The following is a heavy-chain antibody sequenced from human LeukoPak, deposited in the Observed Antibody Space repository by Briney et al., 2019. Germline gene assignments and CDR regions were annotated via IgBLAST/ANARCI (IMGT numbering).Heavy chain of an antibody. CDR1: GFTFSSYA. Sequence: GGSLRLSCAASGFTFSSYAMSWVRQAPGKGLEWVSAISGSGGSTYYAHSVKGRFTIYRDNSKNKLYLQMNSLSAEHTAVYLCAKDVGITMVRGVVSPNAFDIWGKGTMVTVS. CDR3: AKDVGITMVRGVVSPNAFDI. D-gene: IGHD3-10*01. V-gene: IGHV3-23*01. J-gene: IGHJ3*02. CDR2: ISGSGGST.